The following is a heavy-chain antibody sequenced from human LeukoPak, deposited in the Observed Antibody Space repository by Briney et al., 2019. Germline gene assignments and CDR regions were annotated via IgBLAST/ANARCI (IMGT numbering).Heavy chain of an antibody. CDR2: ISSSGSTI. J-gene: IGHJ6*04. Sequence: GGSLRLSCVASGFIFSSYEMNWVRQTPGKGLEWLAHISSSGSTIYYADSVKGRFTISRDNAKNSLYLQMNSLRAEDTAVYYCAELGITMIGGVWGKGTTVTISS. CDR1: GFIFSSYE. CDR3: AELGITMIGGV. V-gene: IGHV3-48*03. D-gene: IGHD3-10*02.